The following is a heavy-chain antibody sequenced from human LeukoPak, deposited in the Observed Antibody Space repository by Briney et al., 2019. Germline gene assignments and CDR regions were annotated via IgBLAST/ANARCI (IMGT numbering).Heavy chain of an antibody. CDR1: GYTFTSYG. J-gene: IGHJ4*02. CDR2: ISAYNGNT. V-gene: IGHV1-18*01. D-gene: IGHD3-22*01. CDR3: ARVTSSGYALPYGY. Sequence: ASVKVSCKASGYTFTSYGISWVRQAPGQGLEWMGWISAYNGNTNYAQKLQGRVTMTTDTSTSTAYTELRSLRSDDTAVYYCARVTSSGYALPYGYWGQGTLVTVSS.